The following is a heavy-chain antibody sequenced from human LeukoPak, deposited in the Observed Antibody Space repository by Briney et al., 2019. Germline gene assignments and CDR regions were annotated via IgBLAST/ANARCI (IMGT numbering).Heavy chain of an antibody. V-gene: IGHV4-59*01. Sequence: SETLSLTCTVSGGSISSYYWSWIRQPPGKGLEWIGYIYYSGSTNYNPSLKSRVTISVDTSKNQFSLKLSSVTAADTAVYYCARADGYSSSWYDYYYMDVWDKGTTVTISS. CDR2: IYYSGST. CDR3: ARADGYSSSWYDYYYMDV. D-gene: IGHD6-13*01. CDR1: GGSISSYY. J-gene: IGHJ6*03.